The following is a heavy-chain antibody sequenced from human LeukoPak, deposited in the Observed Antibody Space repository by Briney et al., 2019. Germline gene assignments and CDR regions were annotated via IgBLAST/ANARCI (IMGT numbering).Heavy chain of an antibody. Sequence: SETLSLTCTVSGDSVSTNLYYWGWLRQPPGKGLEWFSNLFNSGTTYYNPSLKSRVSISVDTSKNQFSLTLNSVTAADTAVYYCARQGYGRSSFFDHWGQGTLVTVSS. CDR3: ARQGYGRSSFFDH. V-gene: IGHV4-39*01. CDR1: GDSVSTNLYY. CDR2: LFNSGTT. D-gene: IGHD6-6*01. J-gene: IGHJ4*02.